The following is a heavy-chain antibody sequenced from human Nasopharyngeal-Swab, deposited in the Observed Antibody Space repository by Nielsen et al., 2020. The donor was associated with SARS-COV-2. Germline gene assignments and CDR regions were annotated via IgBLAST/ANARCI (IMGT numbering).Heavy chain of an antibody. D-gene: IGHD3-3*01. CDR3: ARGLTHYDFWSGYSHYYYYYYMDV. CDR1: GGSFSGYY. J-gene: IGHJ6*03. Sequence: SETLSLTCAVYGGSFSGYYWSWIRQPPGKGLEWNGYIYYSGSTNYNPSLKSRVTISVDTSKNQFSLKLSSVTAADTAVYYCARGLTHYDFWSGYSHYYYYYYMDVWGKGTTVTVSS. CDR2: IYYSGST. V-gene: IGHV4-59*01.